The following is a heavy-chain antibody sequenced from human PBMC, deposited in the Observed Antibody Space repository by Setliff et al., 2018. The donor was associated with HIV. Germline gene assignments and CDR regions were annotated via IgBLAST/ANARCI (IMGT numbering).Heavy chain of an antibody. CDR1: GYTLRRHG. V-gene: IGHV1-18*01. D-gene: IGHD5-12*01. CDR3: TRDRVPKRGYTYREPDFDS. Sequence: ASVKVSCKASGYTLRRHGISWVRQAPGQGLEWMGWISAYNGNTNYAQKFQDRVTISRDTSASTGYMELSRLRSEDTAVYYCTRDRVPKRGYTYREPDFDSWGQGTLVTVSS. CDR2: ISAYNGNT. J-gene: IGHJ4*02.